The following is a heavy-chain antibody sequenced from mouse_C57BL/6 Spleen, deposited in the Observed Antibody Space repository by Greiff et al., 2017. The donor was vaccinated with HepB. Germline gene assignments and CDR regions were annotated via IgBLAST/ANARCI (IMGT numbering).Heavy chain of an antibody. Sequence: EVQLQESGGGLVKPGGSLKLSCAASGFTFSSYAMSWVRQTPEKRLEWVATISDGGSYTYYPDNVKGRFTISRDNAKNNLYLQMSHLKSEDTAMYYCARDRLGDYWGQGTTLTVSS. CDR2: ISDGGSYT. J-gene: IGHJ2*01. CDR1: GFTFSSYA. D-gene: IGHD4-1*01. CDR3: ARDRLGDY. V-gene: IGHV5-4*01.